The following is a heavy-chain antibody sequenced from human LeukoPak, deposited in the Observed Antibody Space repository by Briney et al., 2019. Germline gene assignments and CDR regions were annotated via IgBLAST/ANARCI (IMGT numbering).Heavy chain of an antibody. D-gene: IGHD3-10*01. CDR2: ISGSGGST. CDR1: GFTFSSYA. V-gene: IGHV3-23*01. Sequence: GRSLRLSCAASGFTFSSYAMHWVRQAPGKGLEWVSAISGSGGSTYYADSVKGRFTISRDNSKNTLYLQMNSLRAEDTAVYYCARFYGSGSPPYWGQGTLVTVSS. CDR3: ARFYGSGSPPY. J-gene: IGHJ4*02.